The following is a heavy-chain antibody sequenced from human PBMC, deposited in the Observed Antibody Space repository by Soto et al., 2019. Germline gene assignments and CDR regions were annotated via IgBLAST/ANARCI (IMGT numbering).Heavy chain of an antibody. Sequence: GGSLRLSCAASGFTVSSNYMSWVRQAPGKGLEWVSVIYSGGSTYYADSVKGRFTISRHNSKNTLYLQMNSLRAEDTAVYYCARVSGLPAAAGIGYFDYWGQGTLVTVSS. CDR3: ARVSGLPAAAGIGYFDY. V-gene: IGHV3-53*04. CDR1: GFTVSSNY. D-gene: IGHD6-13*01. J-gene: IGHJ4*02. CDR2: IYSGGST.